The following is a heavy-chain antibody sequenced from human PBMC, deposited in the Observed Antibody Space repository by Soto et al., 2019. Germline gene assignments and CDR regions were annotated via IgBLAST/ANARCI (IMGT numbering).Heavy chain of an antibody. D-gene: IGHD2-15*01. CDR2: IYYSGST. CDR1: GGSISSYY. V-gene: IGHV4-59*01. Sequence: PSETLSLTCTVSGGSISSYYWSWIRQPPGKGLEWIGYIYYSGSTNYNPSLKSRVTISVDTSKNQFSLKLSSVTAADTAVYYCARVGRMAVVVPSNGGLMWGQGTMVTVSS. J-gene: IGHJ3*01. CDR3: ARVGRMAVVVPSNGGLM.